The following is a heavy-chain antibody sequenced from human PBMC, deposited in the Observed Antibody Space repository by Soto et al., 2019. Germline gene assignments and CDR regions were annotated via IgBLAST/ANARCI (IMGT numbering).Heavy chain of an antibody. CDR2: INPSGGST. CDR1: GYTFTSYY. V-gene: IGHV1-46*01. CDR3: ARDPLYDFWSGNAFDI. Sequence: ASVKVSCNASGYTFTSYYMHWVRQAPGQGLEWMGIINPSGGSTSYAQKFQGRVTMTRDTSTSTVYMELSSLRSEDTAVYYCARDPLYDFWSGNAFDIWGQGTMVTVSS. J-gene: IGHJ3*02. D-gene: IGHD3-3*01.